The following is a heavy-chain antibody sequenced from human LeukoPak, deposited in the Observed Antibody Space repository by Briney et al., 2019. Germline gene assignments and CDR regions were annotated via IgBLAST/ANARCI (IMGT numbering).Heavy chain of an antibody. CDR3: ARVEYSYAPRAFDI. CDR2: IYTSGST. Sequence: SETLSLTCTVSGGSISSYYWSWIRQPPGKGLEWIGRIYTSGSTNYNPSLKSRVTMSVDTSKNQFSLKLSSVTAADTAVYYCARVEYSYAPRAFDIWGQGTMVTVSS. D-gene: IGHD5-18*01. V-gene: IGHV4-4*07. J-gene: IGHJ3*02. CDR1: GGSISSYY.